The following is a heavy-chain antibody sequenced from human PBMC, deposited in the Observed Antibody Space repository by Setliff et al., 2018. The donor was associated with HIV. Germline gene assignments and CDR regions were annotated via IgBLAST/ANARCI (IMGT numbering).Heavy chain of an antibody. CDR3: ERRIQLRDSSGRSCWTFDI. CDR2: LHYTGTT. D-gene: IGHD2-15*01. Sequence: SETLSLTCTVSGASINSGSHNWGWIRQPPGKGLEWIATLHYTGTTYYNPSLKSRVTISTDTSKNQFSLKLSSVTAADTAVYYCERRIQLRDSSGRSCWTFDIWGQGTMVTVSS. J-gene: IGHJ3*02. V-gene: IGHV4-39*01. CDR1: GASINSGSHN.